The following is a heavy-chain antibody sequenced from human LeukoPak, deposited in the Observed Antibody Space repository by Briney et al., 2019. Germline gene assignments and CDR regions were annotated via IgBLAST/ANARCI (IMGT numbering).Heavy chain of an antibody. CDR3: ARKSGSAFDI. J-gene: IGHJ3*02. V-gene: IGHV4-34*01. CDR2: INHSGST. D-gene: IGHD1-26*01. CDR1: GVSFSGYY. Sequence: SETLSLTCAVYGVSFSGYYWSWIRQPPGKGLEWIGEINHSGSTNYNPSLKSRVTISVDTSKNQFSLKLSSVTAADTAVYYCARKSGSAFDIWGEGTMVTVSS.